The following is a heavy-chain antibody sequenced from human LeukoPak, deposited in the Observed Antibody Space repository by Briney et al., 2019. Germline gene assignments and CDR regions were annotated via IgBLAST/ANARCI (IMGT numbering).Heavy chain of an antibody. D-gene: IGHD6-13*01. CDR2: IIPIFGTA. J-gene: IGHJ6*02. V-gene: IGHV1-69*01. CDR3: ARVRIAAVGYYYYGMDV. Sequence: ASVKVSCKASGGTFSSYAISWVRQAPGQGLEWMGGIIPIFGTANYAQKFQGRVTITADESTSTAYMELSSLRSEDTAVYYCARVRIAAVGYYYYGMDVWGQGTTVTVSS. CDR1: GGTFSSYA.